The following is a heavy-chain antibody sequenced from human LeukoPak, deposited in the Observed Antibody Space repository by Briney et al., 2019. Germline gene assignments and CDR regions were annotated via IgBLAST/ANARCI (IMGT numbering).Heavy chain of an antibody. CDR3: APSYSSSWRQPFDY. D-gene: IGHD6-13*01. CDR2: IIPIFGTA. CDR1: GGTFSSYA. Sequence: SVKVSCKASGGTFSSYAINWVRQAPGQGLEWMGGIIPIFGTANYAQKFQGRVTMTEDTSTDTAYMELSSLRSEDTAVYYCAPSYSSSWRQPFDYWGQGTLVTVSS. V-gene: IGHV1-69*06. J-gene: IGHJ4*02.